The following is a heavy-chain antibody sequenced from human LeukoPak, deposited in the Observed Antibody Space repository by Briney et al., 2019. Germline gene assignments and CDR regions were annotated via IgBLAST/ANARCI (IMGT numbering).Heavy chain of an antibody. CDR1: GFTSTDYY. J-gene: IGHJ4*02. CDR3: APGGTGTTTTFFDY. D-gene: IGHD1-1*01. V-gene: IGHV1-2*02. Sequence: ASVKVSCKASGFTSTDYYMHWVRQAPGQGLEWMGWINPNTGGTDYAQNFQGRVTPTRDTSMTTAYMDLSRLTSDDTAVYYCAPGGTGTTTTFFDYWGQGTLVTVSS. CDR2: INPNTGGT.